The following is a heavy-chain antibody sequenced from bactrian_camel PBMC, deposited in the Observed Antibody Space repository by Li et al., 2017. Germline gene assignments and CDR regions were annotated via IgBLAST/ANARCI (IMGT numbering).Heavy chain of an antibody. CDR3: AARTGQCGIGWWLIEPFNY. CDR1: RRNNHDYY. CDR2: IDSDGNT. J-gene: IGHJ4*01. D-gene: IGHD2*01. V-gene: IGHV3S53*01. Sequence: VQLVESGGGSVQAGGSLRLSCKASRRNNHDYYIAWFRQLPGKEHEGVAVIDSDGNTSYADSVKGRFTISKDNAKHTLYLQMDSLKPEDTAMYYCAARTGQCGIGWWLIEPFNYWGQGTQVTVS.